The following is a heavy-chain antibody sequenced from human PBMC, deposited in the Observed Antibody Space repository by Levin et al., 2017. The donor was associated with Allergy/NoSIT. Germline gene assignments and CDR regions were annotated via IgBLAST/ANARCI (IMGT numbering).Heavy chain of an antibody. CDR3: AKDVYGSGWYPLGNDAFEM. J-gene: IGHJ3*02. D-gene: IGHD6-19*01. CDR2: ISSDGRKK. CDR1: GFTFSSYG. V-gene: IGHV3-30*18. Sequence: GGSLRLSCAASGFTFSSYGMHWVRQAPGKGLEWVAVISSDGRKKFYADSVKGRFTISRDNSKNTLVLQRNILRAEDTAVYYCAKDVYGSGWYPLGNDAFEMWGQGTKVSVSS.